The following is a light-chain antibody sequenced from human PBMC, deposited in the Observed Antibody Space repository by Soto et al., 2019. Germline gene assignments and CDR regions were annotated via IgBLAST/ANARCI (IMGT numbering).Light chain of an antibody. J-gene: IGKJ1*01. CDR2: DAS. CDR1: QSITNW. CDR3: QQYNTYST. V-gene: IGKV1-5*01. Sequence: DIQMTQSPSSLSASVGDRVTITCRASQSITNWLAWYQQKPGKAPKLLIYDASSLESGVPSRFSGGGFGTEFTLTINSLQPDDFATYYSQQYNTYSTFGQVIKVEIX.